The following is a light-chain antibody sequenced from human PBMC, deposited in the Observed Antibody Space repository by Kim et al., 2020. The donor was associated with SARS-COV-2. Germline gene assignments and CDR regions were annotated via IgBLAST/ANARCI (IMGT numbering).Light chain of an antibody. CDR1: QSISYY. Sequence: DIQMTQSPSSLSASVGDRVNITCRASQSISYYLSWYQQSEGRAPKLLIYAASTLQSGVPSRFSGSGSETDFTLTISSLQPEDFKTYYCQQSHSAPYTFGQGTKLEI. CDR3: QQSHSAPYT. J-gene: IGKJ2*01. V-gene: IGKV1-39*01. CDR2: AAS.